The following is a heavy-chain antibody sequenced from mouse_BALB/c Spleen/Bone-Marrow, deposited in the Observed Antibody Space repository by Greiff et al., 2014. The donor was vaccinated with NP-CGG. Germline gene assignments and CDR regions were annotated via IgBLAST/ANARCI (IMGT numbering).Heavy chain of an antibody. D-gene: IGHD4-1*01. CDR3: ARDWDPLAY. V-gene: IGHV1-9*01. CDR2: ILPGSGST. Sequence: QVQLQQSGAEPMKPGASVKISCKATGYTFSSYWIEWVKQRPGHGLEWTGEILPGSGSTNYNEKFKGKATFTADTSSNTAYMQLSSLTSEDSAVYYCARDWDPLAYWGQGTLVTVSA. CDR1: GYTFSSYW. J-gene: IGHJ3*01.